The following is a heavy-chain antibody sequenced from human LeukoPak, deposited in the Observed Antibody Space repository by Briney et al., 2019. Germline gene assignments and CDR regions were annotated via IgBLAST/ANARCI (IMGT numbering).Heavy chain of an antibody. CDR2: ISYDGSNK. D-gene: IGHD3-22*01. V-gene: IGHV3-30*18. J-gene: IGHJ4*02. CDR1: GFTFSSYG. Sequence: GRSLRLSCAASGFTFSSYGMHWVRQAPGKGLEWVAVISYDGSNKYYADSVKGRFTISRDNSKNTLYLQMNSLRAEDTAVYYCAKAFAMIVVAVDYWGQGTLVTVSP. CDR3: AKAFAMIVVAVDY.